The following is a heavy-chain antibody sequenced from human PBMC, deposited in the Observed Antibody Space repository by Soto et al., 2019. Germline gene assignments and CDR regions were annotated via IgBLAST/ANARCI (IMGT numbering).Heavy chain of an antibody. Sequence: GGSLRLSCAASGFTFSNAWMSWVRQAPGKGLEWVGRIKSKTDGGTREYAAPVKGRFTMSRDDSKNMLFLQMSSLKTEDTAVYYCTTDDPINKNWGQGTLVTVSS. V-gene: IGHV3-15*01. CDR2: IKSKTDGGTR. CDR1: GFTFSNAW. J-gene: IGHJ4*02. CDR3: TTDDPINKN.